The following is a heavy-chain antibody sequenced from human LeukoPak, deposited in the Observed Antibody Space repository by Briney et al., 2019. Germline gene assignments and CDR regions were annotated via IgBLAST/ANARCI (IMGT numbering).Heavy chain of an antibody. CDR2: IRYDGSNK. CDR3: AKDRFPYCSSTSCFYFDY. Sequence: GGSLRLSCAASGFTFSSYGMHWVRQAPGKGLEWVAFIRYDGSNKYYADSVKGRFTISRDNSKNTLYLQMNSLRAEDTAEYYCAKDRFPYCSSTSCFYFDYWGQGTLVTVSS. J-gene: IGHJ4*02. CDR1: GFTFSSYG. V-gene: IGHV3-30*02. D-gene: IGHD2-2*01.